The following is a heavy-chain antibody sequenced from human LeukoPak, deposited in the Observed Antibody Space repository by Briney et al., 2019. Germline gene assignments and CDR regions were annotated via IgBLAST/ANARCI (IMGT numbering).Heavy chain of an antibody. D-gene: IGHD6-19*01. CDR3: AKDRSSAWNCFDS. Sequence: TGGSLRLSCAASGFTFSTYAMYWVRQAPGKGLEWVSSISGSGGSTYYADSVKGWFTISRDNSKNTLYLQMNSLRAEDTALYYCAKDRSSAWNCFDSWGQGTLVTVSS. CDR2: ISGSGGST. V-gene: IGHV3-23*01. J-gene: IGHJ4*02. CDR1: GFTFSTYA.